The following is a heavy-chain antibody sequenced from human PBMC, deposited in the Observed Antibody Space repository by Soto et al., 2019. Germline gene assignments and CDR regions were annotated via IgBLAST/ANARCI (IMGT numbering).Heavy chain of an antibody. CDR2: IYPGDSDT. CDR3: ARLFSPKSIVGATTDYYGMDV. D-gene: IGHD1-26*01. CDR1: GYSFTSYW. J-gene: IGHJ6*02. Sequence: GESLKISCKGSGYSFTSYWIGWVRQMPGKGLEWMGIIYPGDSDTRYSPSFQGQVTISADKSISTAYLQWSSLKASDTAMYYCARLFSPKSIVGATTDYYGMDVWGQGTTVTVSS. V-gene: IGHV5-51*01.